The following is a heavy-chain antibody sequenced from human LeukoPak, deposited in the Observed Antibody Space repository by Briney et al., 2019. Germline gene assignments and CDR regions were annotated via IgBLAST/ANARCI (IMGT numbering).Heavy chain of an antibody. V-gene: IGHV1-69*13. D-gene: IGHD3-22*01. J-gene: IGHJ4*02. CDR1: GGTFSSYA. CDR2: IIPIFGTA. CDR3: ARLLGDSSGPTDC. Sequence: GASVKVSCKASGGTFSSYAISWVRQAPGQGLEWMGGIIPIFGTANYAQKFQGRVTITADESTSTAYMELSSLRSEDTAVYYCARLLGDSSGPTDCWGQGTLVTVSS.